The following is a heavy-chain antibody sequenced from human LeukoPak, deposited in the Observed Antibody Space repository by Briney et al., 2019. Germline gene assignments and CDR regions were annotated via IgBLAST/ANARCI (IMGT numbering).Heavy chain of an antibody. CDR1: GGSISSGSYY. Sequence: SETLSLTCTVSGGSISSGSYYWSWIRQPPGKGLEWIGYIYYSGSTNYKSSLKSRVTISVDTSKNQFSLKLSSMTAADTAVYYCARTTEGGYSNGYFYYYYMDVWGKGTTVTISS. D-gene: IGHD4-11*01. J-gene: IGHJ6*03. CDR2: IYYSGST. CDR3: ARTTEGGYSNGYFYYYYMDV. V-gene: IGHV4-61*01.